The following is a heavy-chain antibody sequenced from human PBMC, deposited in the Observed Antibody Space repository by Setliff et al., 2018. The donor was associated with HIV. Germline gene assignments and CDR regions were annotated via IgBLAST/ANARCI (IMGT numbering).Heavy chain of an antibody. Sequence: TSETLSLTCAVYGGSVSDDYWSWIRQPPGRGMEWSGEINDSGNTNFNPSLKNRVTMSVDPSKSQFSLNLTSVTVADTAVYYCARGVGRLGVVTWFYPWGHGGLVTVSS. J-gene: IGHJ5*02. V-gene: IGHV4-34*01. CDR2: INDSGNT. CDR3: ARGVGRLGVVTWFYP. D-gene: IGHD1-26*01. CDR1: GGSVSDDY.